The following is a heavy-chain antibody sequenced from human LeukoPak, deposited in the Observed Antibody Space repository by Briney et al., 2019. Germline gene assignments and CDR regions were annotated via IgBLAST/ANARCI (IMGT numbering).Heavy chain of an antibody. J-gene: IGHJ5*02. CDR2: INHSGST. CDR3: ARVPAAPHNWFDP. CDR1: GGSFSGYY. V-gene: IGHV4-34*01. D-gene: IGHD2-2*01. Sequence: PSETLSLTCAVYGGSFSGYYWSWIRQPPGKGLEWLGEINHSGSTNYNPSLKSRVTISVDTSKNQFSLKLSSVTAADTAVYYCARVPAAPHNWFDPWGQGTLVTVSS.